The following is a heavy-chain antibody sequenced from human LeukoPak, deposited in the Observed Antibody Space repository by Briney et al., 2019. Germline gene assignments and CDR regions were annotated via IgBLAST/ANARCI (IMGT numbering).Heavy chain of an antibody. D-gene: IGHD2-2*01. V-gene: IGHV4-34*01. Sequence: SETLSLTCAVSGGSFSGYYWSWIRQPPGKGLEGIGEINHGRSTNYNPSLKSRVTISVDTSKNQFSLKLSSATAADAAVYYCARAVPAASRTRRYYWYFDLWGRGTLVTVSS. CDR2: INHGRST. J-gene: IGHJ2*01. CDR3: ARAVPAASRTRRYYWYFDL. CDR1: GGSFSGYY.